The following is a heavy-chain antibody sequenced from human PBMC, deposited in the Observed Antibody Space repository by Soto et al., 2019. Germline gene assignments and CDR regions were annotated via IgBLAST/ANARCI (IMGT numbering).Heavy chain of an antibody. J-gene: IGHJ5*02. V-gene: IGHV1-69*01. Sequence: QVQLVQSGAEVKKPGSSVKVSCKTSXGTFSSYVINWVRQAPGQGLEWMGAITPIFGTPNHAQKFQDRLSITADESTSTAYMELSSLRYEDTAIYYCTKGNAFDPWGQGTLVIVSS. D-gene: IGHD2-8*01. CDR2: ITPIFGTP. CDR3: TKGNAFDP. CDR1: XGTFSSYV.